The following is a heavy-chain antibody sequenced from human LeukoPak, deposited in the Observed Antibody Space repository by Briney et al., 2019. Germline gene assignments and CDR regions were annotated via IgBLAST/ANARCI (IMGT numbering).Heavy chain of an antibody. J-gene: IGHJ6*03. CDR2: IYTSGST. D-gene: IGHD6-19*01. Sequence: SETLSLTCTVSGGSISSYYWSWIRQPAGKGLEWIGRIYTSGSTNYNPSLKSRVTMSVDTSKNQFSLKLSSVTAADTAVYYCARVVRGLDYYYYYMDVWGKGTTVTVSS. V-gene: IGHV4-4*07. CDR1: GGSISSYY. CDR3: ARVVRGLDYYYYYMDV.